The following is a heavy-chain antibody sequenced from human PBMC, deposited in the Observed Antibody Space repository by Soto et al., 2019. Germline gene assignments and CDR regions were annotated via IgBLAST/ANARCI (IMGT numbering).Heavy chain of an antibody. J-gene: IGHJ6*02. CDR3: AKDHGPYGMDD. CDR2: ISWNSGSI. CDR1: GFTLDDYA. Sequence: LRLSCSAAGFTLDDYAVHWGRQAPGKCLEWVLGISWNSGSIGYAGSVQGRVTISRDNAKNSLYLQMNSLRAEDTALYDFAKDHGPYGMDDWGQGPTVTVSS. V-gene: IGHV3-9*01.